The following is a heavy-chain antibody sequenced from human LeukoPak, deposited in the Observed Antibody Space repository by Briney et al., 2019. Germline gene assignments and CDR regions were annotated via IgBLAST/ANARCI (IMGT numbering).Heavy chain of an antibody. V-gene: IGHV4-39*07. J-gene: IGHJ6*03. Sequence: PSETLSLTCTVSGGSISSSSYYWGWIRQPPGKGLEWIGSIYYSGSTYYNPSLKSRVTISVDTSKNQFSLKLSSVTAADTAVYYCARAERVDYYYYYMDVWGKGTTVTVSS. CDR2: IYYSGST. D-gene: IGHD3-3*01. CDR3: ARAERVDYYYYYMDV. CDR1: GGSISSSSYY.